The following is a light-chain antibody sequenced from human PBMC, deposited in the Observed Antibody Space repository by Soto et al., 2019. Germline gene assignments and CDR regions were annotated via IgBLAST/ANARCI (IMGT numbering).Light chain of an antibody. CDR1: QSVSSSY. J-gene: IGKJ1*01. CDR3: QQSGSSPKT. CDR2: GAS. V-gene: IGKV3-20*01. Sequence: EIVLTQSPGTLSLSPGERATLSCRASQSVSSSYLAWYQQKPGQAPRLLIYGASSRATGIPDRFSGSGSGTDFTLTISRQEPEDFAVYYCQQSGSSPKTFGQGTKVEIK.